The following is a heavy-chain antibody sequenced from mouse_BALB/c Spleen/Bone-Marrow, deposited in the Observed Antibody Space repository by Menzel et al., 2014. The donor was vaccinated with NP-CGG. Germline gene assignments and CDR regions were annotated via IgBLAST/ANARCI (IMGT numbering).Heavy chain of an antibody. Sequence: QVQLQQSGPGLVQPSQSLSITCTVSGFSLTSYGVHWVRQSPGKGLEWLGVIWSGGSTDYNAAFISRLSISKDNSKSQVFFKMNSLQANDTAIDYCARNGNYYFDYWGQGTTLTVSS. CDR3: ARNGNYYFDY. D-gene: IGHD2-1*01. V-gene: IGHV2-2*02. CDR2: IWSGGST. CDR1: GFSLTSYG. J-gene: IGHJ2*01.